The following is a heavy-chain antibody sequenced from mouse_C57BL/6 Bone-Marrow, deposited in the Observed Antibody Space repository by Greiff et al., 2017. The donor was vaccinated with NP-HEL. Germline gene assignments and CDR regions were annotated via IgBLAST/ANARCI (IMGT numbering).Heavy chain of an antibody. V-gene: IGHV1-5*01. Sequence: EVQLQQSGTVLARPGASVKMSCKTSGYTFTSYWMHWVKQRPGQGLEWIGAIYPGNSDTSYNQKFKGKAKLTAVTSASTAYMERSSLTNEDSAVYYCTRDGWFPALFAYWGQGTLVTVSA. CDR2: IYPGNSDT. CDR1: GYTFTSYW. D-gene: IGHD2-3*01. CDR3: TRDGWFPALFAY. J-gene: IGHJ3*01.